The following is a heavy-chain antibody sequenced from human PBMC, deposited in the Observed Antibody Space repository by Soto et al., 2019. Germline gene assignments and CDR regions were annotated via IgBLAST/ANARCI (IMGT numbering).Heavy chain of an antibody. CDR1: GYTFTGYY. CDR2: INPNSGGT. J-gene: IGHJ4*02. D-gene: IGHD6-19*01. V-gene: IGHV1-2*04. Sequence: GASVKVSCKASGYTFTGYYMHWVRQAPGQGLEWMGWINPNSGGTNYAQKFQGWVTMTRDTSISTAYMELSRLRSDDTAVYYCARDRVAVAGTFLGPTFNFDYWGQGTLVTVSS. CDR3: ARDRVAVAGTFLGPTFNFDY.